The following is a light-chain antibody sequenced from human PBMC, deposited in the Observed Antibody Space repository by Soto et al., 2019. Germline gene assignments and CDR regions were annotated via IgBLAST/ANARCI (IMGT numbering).Light chain of an antibody. V-gene: IGKV3-20*01. CDR1: QSVSSSY. CDR2: GAS. J-gene: IGKJ4*01. CDR3: QQYGSSPLT. Sequence: EIVLTQPPGTLSLSPGERATLSCRARQSVSSSYLAWYQQKPGQAPRLLIYGASSRATGIPDRFSGSGSGTDFTLTISRLEPEDFAVYYCQQYGSSPLTFGGGTKVDIK.